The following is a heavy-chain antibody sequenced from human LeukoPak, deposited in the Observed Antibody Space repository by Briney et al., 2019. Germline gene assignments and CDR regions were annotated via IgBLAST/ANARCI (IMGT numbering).Heavy chain of an antibody. D-gene: IGHD4-17*01. CDR3: ARGFRTVTTPNWFDY. V-gene: IGHV1-18*01. CDR1: GYTFTSYG. CDR2: ISAYNGNT. Sequence: GASVTVSCKASGYTFTSYGISWVRQAPGQGLEWMGWISAYNGNTNYAQKLQGRVTMTTDTSTSTAYMELRSLRSDDTAVYYCARGFRTVTTPNWFDYWGQGTLVTVSS. J-gene: IGHJ4*02.